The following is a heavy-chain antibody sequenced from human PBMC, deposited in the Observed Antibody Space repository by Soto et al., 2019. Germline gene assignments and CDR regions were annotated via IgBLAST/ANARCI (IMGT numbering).Heavy chain of an antibody. CDR2: INPNSGGT. CDR1: GYTFTGYY. D-gene: IGHD5-18*01. Sequence: ASVKVSCKASGYTFTGYYMHWVRQAPGQGLGWMGWINPNSGGTNYAQKFQGWVTMTRDTSISTAYMGLSRLRSDDTAVYYCARGTWIQLPNTNWFDPWGQGTLVTVSS. J-gene: IGHJ5*02. CDR3: ARGTWIQLPNTNWFDP. V-gene: IGHV1-2*04.